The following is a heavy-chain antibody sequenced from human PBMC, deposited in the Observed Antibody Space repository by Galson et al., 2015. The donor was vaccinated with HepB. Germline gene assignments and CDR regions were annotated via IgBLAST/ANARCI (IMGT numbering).Heavy chain of an antibody. D-gene: IGHD6-19*01. J-gene: IGHJ6*02. CDR2: INSGNGST. Sequence: SVKVSCKASGYTFTDYAIHWVRQAPGQRLEWMGWINSGNGSTKSSQKFQGRVTITRDTSANTVYMELTSLRSEDTAVYYCASGGTSGWYYGMDVWGQGTTVTVSS. V-gene: IGHV1-3*01. CDR3: ASGGTSGWYYGMDV. CDR1: GYTFTDYA.